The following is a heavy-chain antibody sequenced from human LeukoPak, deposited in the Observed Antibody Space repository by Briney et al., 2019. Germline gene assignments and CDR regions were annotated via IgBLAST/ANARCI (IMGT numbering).Heavy chain of an antibody. Sequence: PSETLSLTCAVYGGSFSGYYWSWIRQPPGKGLEWIGGINHSGSTNNNPSLKSRVTISVDTSKNQFSLKLSSVTAADTAVYYCARGGGGMRIYGKNWFDPWGQGTLVTVSS. CDR2: INHSGST. CDR1: GGSFSGYY. V-gene: IGHV4-34*01. CDR3: ARGGGGMRIYGKNWFDP. D-gene: IGHD3-16*01. J-gene: IGHJ5*02.